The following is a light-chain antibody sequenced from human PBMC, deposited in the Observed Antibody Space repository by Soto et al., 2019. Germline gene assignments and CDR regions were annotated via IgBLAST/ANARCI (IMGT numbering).Light chain of an antibody. CDR3: MQGTYWPRLT. CDR1: QSLVYSDGNTY. J-gene: IGKJ4*01. V-gene: IGKV2-30*01. CDR2: KVS. Sequence: DVVMTQSPLSLPVTLGQPASISCRSSQSLVYSDGNTYLNWFHQRPGQSPRRLIYKVSNRDFGVPDRFSGSVSGTDFTLKISRVEAEDVGVYYCMQGTYWPRLTFGGGTKVEIK.